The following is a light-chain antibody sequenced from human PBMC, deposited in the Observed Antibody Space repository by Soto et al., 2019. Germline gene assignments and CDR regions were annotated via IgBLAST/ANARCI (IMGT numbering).Light chain of an antibody. CDR2: DNS. CDR1: SSNIGAGYD. Sequence: QSVLTQPPSVSGAPGQRVTISCTGSSSNIGAGYDVHWYQQLPGTAPKLIIYDNSNRPSGVSNRFSGSKSGNTTSLPISELQAEDEADYYCSSHTSSSSYVFGTGTKATVL. CDR3: SSHTSSSSYV. V-gene: IGLV1-40*01. J-gene: IGLJ1*01.